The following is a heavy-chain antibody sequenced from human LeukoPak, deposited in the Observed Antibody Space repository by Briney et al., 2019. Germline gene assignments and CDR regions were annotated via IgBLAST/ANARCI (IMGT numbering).Heavy chain of an antibody. J-gene: IGHJ6*04. CDR2: ISVYNGYT. CDR1: GYTVTTYV. Sequence: ASVKVSCKASGYTVTTYVISWVGQAAGQGLEGMGWISVYNGYTNYPQKLQGRVTMTTDTSTSTAYIELRSLRSDDTDVYFCARGRSIVLMSYMDVWGKENTVSVSS. CDR3: ARGRSIVLMSYMDV. V-gene: IGHV1-18*01. D-gene: IGHD2-8*01.